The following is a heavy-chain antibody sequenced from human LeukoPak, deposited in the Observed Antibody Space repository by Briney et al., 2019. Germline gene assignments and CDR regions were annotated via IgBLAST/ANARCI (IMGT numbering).Heavy chain of an antibody. D-gene: IGHD3-3*01. Sequence: SETLSLTCAVSGYSISSGYYWGWIRQPPGKGLEWIGSNYHSGSTYYNPSLKSRVTISVDTSKNQFSLKLSSVTAADTAVYYCARVVRKIFGVVIFDYWGQGTLVTVSS. J-gene: IGHJ4*02. CDR3: ARVVRKIFGVVIFDY. CDR2: NYHSGST. CDR1: GYSISSGYY. V-gene: IGHV4-38-2*01.